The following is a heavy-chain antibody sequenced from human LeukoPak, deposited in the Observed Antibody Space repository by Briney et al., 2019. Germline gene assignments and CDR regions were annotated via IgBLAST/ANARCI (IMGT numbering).Heavy chain of an antibody. CDR1: GYSISSGYY. J-gene: IGHJ4*02. CDR3: ARGVDGSGNYDRPSFDY. D-gene: IGHD3-10*01. CDR2: IYHSGST. V-gene: IGHV4-38-2*02. Sequence: SETLSLTCTVSGYSISSGYYWGWIRQPPGKGLEWIGSIYHSGSTYYNPSLKSRVTISVDTSKNQFSLKLSSVTAADTAVYYCARGVDGSGNYDRPSFDYWGQGTLVTVSS.